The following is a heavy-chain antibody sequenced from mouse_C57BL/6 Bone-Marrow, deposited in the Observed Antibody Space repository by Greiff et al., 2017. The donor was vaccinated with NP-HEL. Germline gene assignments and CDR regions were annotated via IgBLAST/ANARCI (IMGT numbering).Heavy chain of an antibody. D-gene: IGHD2-4*01. CDR3: ARNRRDYAPGLFDY. CDR1: GFSLTSYG. V-gene: IGHV2-2*01. Sequence: VQLKESGPGLVQPSQSLSITCTVSGFSLTSYGVHWVRQSPGKGLEWLGVIWSGGSTDYNAAFISRLSISKDNSKSQVFFKMNSLQADDTAIYYCARNRRDYAPGLFDYWGQGTTLTVSS. J-gene: IGHJ2*01. CDR2: IWSGGST.